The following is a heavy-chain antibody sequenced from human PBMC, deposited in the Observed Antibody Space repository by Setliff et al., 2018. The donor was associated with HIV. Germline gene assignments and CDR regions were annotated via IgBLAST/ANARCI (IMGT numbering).Heavy chain of an antibody. CDR2: TKYDGSES. D-gene: IGHD5-18*01. CDR1: GLTFNRYW. J-gene: IGHJ3*02. V-gene: IGHV3-7*03. CDR3: TRGMDTALSVVGRDDAFDI. Sequence: PGGSLRLSCVASGLTFNRYWMSWVRQVPGKGLEWVSNTKYDGSESYYVDSVKGRFIASTDNAKNSLFLQMNSLKAEDTAVYYCTRGMDTALSVVGRDDAFDIWGQGTLVT.